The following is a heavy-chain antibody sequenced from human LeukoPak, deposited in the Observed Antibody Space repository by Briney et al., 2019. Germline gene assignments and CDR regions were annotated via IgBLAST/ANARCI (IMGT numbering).Heavy chain of an antibody. CDR1: GGSISGSY. J-gene: IGHJ4*02. V-gene: IGHV4-59*01. Sequence: SETLSLTCTVSGGSISGSYWSCIRQPAGKGLEWIAYMYNSGSTNYNPSLKSRVTISIDTSKNQFSLKLSSLTAADTAIYYCARGIESYGDYGYWGQGILVTVSS. CDR3: ARGIESYGDYGY. D-gene: IGHD4-17*01. CDR2: MYNSGST.